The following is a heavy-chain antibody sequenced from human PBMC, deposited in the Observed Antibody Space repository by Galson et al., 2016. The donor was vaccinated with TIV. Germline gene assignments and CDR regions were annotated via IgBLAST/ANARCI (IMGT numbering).Heavy chain of an antibody. J-gene: IGHJ6*02. V-gene: IGHV3-66*02. CDR3: TRERRFCGNECYLYYYYGMDV. CDR2: IYTGDST. D-gene: IGHD1-1*01. CDR1: GVSVSDNY. Sequence: SLRLSCAASGVSVSDNYMTWVRRTPGKGLEWVSMIYTGDSTSYADSVKGRFAISGDTSKNTVYLQMTRLRAEGTAVYYCTRERRFCGNECYLYYYYGMDVWGQGTTVTVSS.